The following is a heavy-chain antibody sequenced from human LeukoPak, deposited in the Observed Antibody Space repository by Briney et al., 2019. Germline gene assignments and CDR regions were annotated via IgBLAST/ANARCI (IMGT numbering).Heavy chain of an antibody. CDR2: ISSVDSYI. V-gene: IGHV3-21*01. D-gene: IGHD3-22*01. J-gene: IGHJ4*02. CDR3: ARSMDSSGYFALDY. Sequence: PGGSLRLSCVASGFTFSSYSMNWVRQAPGKGLEWVSSISSVDSYIYYVDSVRGRFTISRDNSKNTLYLQMDSLRAEDTAVYYCARSMDSSGYFALDYWGQGTLVTVSS. CDR1: GFTFSSYS.